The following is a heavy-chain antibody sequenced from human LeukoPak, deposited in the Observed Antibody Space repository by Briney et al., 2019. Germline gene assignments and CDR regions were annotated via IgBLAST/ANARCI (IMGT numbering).Heavy chain of an antibody. Sequence: GGSLRLSCAASGFTFSSYWMNWARQAPGKGLEWVASINHNGNVNYYVDFVKGRFTISRDNAKNSLYLQMSNLRAEDTAVYFCARGGGLDVWGQGATVTVSS. CDR3: ARGGGLDV. D-gene: IGHD3-16*01. V-gene: IGHV3-7*03. CDR1: GFTFSSYW. CDR2: INHNGNVN. J-gene: IGHJ6*02.